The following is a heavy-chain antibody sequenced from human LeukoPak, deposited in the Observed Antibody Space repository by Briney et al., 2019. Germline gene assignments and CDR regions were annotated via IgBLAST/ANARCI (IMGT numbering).Heavy chain of an antibody. CDR3: ARIGAYGGARENAFDI. J-gene: IGHJ3*02. D-gene: IGHD4-23*01. Sequence: PGGSLRLSCAASGFTFSSYWMSWVRQAPGKGLEWVANIKQDGSEKYYVDSVKGRFTISRDNAKNSLYLQMNSLRAEDTAVYYCARIGAYGGARENAFDIWGQGTMVTVSS. V-gene: IGHV3-7*01. CDR1: GFTFSSYW. CDR2: IKQDGSEK.